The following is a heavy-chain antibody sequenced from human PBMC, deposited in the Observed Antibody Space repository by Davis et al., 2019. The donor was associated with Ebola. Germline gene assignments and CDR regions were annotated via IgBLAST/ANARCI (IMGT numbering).Heavy chain of an antibody. V-gene: IGHV1-2*06. J-gene: IGHJ4*02. D-gene: IGHD6-6*01. Sequence: AASVKVSCKASGYTFTGYYMHWVRQAPGQGLEWMGRINPNSGGTDYAQKFQGRVTMTRDTSISTAYMELSSLRSDDTALFYCASAGSDNSSLYWGQGTLVTVSS. CDR2: INPNSGGT. CDR1: GYTFTGYY. CDR3: ASAGSDNSSLY.